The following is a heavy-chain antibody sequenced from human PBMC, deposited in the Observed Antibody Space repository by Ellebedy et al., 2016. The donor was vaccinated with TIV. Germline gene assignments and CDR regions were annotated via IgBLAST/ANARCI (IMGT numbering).Heavy chain of an antibody. V-gene: IGHV3-33*01. CDR2: IWYDGSNK. CDR3: ARAVVGPPLDY. CDR1: GFTFSSYG. Sequence: GESLKISXAASGFTFSSYGMHWVRQAPGKGLEWVAVIWYDGSNKYYADSVKGRFTISRDNSKNTLYLQMNSLRAEDTAVYYCARAVVGPPLDYWGQGTLVTVSS. D-gene: IGHD2-21*01. J-gene: IGHJ4*02.